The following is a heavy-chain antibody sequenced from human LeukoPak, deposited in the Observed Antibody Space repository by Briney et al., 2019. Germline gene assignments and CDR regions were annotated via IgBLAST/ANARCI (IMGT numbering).Heavy chain of an antibody. CDR3: AIQMGYRCDY. V-gene: IGHV4-4*02. D-gene: IGHD6-13*01. CDR2: IHHSGNS. CDR1: GGAIISDNW. Sequence: PSETLSLTCAVSGGAIISDNWWSWVRQPPGKGLEWIAEIHHSGNSHQNPSLKSRVTISVDKSKNQISLKLNSVTAADTAVYYCAIQMGYRCDYWGQGTLVTVSS. J-gene: IGHJ4*02.